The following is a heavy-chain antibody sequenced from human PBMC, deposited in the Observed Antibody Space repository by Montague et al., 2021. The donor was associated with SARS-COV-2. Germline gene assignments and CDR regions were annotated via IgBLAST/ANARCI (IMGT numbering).Heavy chain of an antibody. D-gene: IGHD3-10*01. CDR3: AKDRSPDFGEHGLDV. Sequence: SETLSLTCSVSGGSISGYWWGWVRQPPGKGLEWIAKIFYTGTTYYKPSLRSRVTISVDTSKNQFYLELTSVTAADTAVYYCAKDRSPDFGEHGLDVWGQGTTVTVSS. J-gene: IGHJ6*02. CDR2: IFYTGTT. V-gene: IGHV4-59*01. CDR1: GGSISGYW.